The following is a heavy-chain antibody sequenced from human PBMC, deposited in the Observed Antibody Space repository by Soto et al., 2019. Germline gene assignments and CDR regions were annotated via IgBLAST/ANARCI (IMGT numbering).Heavy chain of an antibody. Sequence: PGGSLRLSCAAPGFTFSTYGMHWVRQAPGKGLEWVAVISYDAINKYYADSVKGRFTISRDSSKNTLYLQMNSLRAEDTAIYYCAKDQGGYLSVFDYWGQGTLVTVSS. CDR3: AKDQGGYLSVFDY. CDR1: GFTFSTYG. CDR2: ISYDAINK. V-gene: IGHV3-30*18. J-gene: IGHJ4*02. D-gene: IGHD5-12*01.